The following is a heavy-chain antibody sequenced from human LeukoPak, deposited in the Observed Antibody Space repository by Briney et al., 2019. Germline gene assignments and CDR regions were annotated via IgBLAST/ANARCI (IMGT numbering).Heavy chain of an antibody. J-gene: IGHJ6*02. CDR1: GGSISSYY. CDR2: IYTSGST. Sequence: SETLSLTCTVSGGSISSYYWSWIRQPAGKGLEWIGRIYTSGSTNYNPSLKSRVTMSVDTSKNQFSLKLSSVTAADTAVYYCARESSSSWYKTLGYYYYGMDVWGQGTTVTASS. V-gene: IGHV4-4*07. CDR3: ARESSSSWYKTLGYYYYGMDV. D-gene: IGHD6-13*01.